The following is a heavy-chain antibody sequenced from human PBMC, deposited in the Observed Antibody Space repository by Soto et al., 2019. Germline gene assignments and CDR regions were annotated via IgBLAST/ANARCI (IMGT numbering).Heavy chain of an antibody. J-gene: IGHJ4*02. V-gene: IGHV3-9*01. D-gene: IGHD6-13*01. CDR3: AKDQLPGIAAAGFDY. CDR1: GFTFDDNA. Sequence: LRLSCAVSGFTFDDNAMHWVRQAPEKGLEWVSGINWKSDIGYADSVKGRFTISRDNAENSLYLQMNSLRAEDTDLYYCAKDQLPGIAAAGFDYWGQGTLVTVSS. CDR2: INWKSDI.